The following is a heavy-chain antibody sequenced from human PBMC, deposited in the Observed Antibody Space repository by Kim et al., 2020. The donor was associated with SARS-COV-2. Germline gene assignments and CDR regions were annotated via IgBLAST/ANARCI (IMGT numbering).Heavy chain of an antibody. J-gene: IGHJ4*02. Sequence: GGSLRLSCAASGFTFSDYYMNWIRQAPGKGLEWISCISSSSSYTKYADSVKGQFTISRDNAKNSLYLHMDSLRAEDTAVYYCVRDLDSSGWYSALGYWGQGTLVAVSS. CDR1: GFTFSDYY. V-gene: IGHV3-11*05. CDR3: VRDLDSSGWYSALGY. CDR2: ISSSSSYT. D-gene: IGHD6-19*01.